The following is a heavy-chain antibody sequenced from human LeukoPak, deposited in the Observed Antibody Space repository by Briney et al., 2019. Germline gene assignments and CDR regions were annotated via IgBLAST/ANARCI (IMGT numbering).Heavy chain of an antibody. CDR3: AKSPRGSSWYFFDY. Sequence: GGSLRLSCAASGFTFDDYTMHWVRQGPGKGLEWVSLISWDGGTTYYADSVKGRFTISRDNSKDSLYLQMNSLRTEDAALYYCAKSPRGSSWYFFDYWGQGTLVTVSS. CDR1: GFTFDDYT. V-gene: IGHV3-43*01. D-gene: IGHD6-13*01. CDR2: ISWDGGTT. J-gene: IGHJ4*02.